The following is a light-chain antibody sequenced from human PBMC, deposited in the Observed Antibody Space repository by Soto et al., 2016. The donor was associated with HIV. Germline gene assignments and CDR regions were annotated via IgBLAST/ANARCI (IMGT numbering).Light chain of an antibody. J-gene: IGLJ2*01. V-gene: IGLV3-1*01. CDR2: QDS. Sequence: SYEPTQPPSVSVSPGQTASITCSGDKLGDKYACWYQQKPGQSPVLVIYQDSKRPSGIPERFSGSNSGNTATLTISGTQAMDEADYYCQAWDSSTLFGGGTKLTRP. CDR1: KLGDKY. CDR3: QAWDSSTL.